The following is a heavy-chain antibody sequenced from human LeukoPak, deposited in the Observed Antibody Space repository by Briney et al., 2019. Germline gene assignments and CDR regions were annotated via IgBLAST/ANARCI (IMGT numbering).Heavy chain of an antibody. V-gene: IGHV3-30*03. CDR1: GFTFPFSSYG. Sequence: GGSLRLSCAASGFTFPFSSYGMHWVRQAPGKGLEWVAVISYDGSNKYYADSVKGRFTISRDNSKNTLYLQMNSLRVEDTAVYYCARDFGHTADYWGQGTLVTVSS. J-gene: IGHJ4*02. CDR2: ISYDGSNK. D-gene: IGHD5-18*01. CDR3: ARDFGHTADY.